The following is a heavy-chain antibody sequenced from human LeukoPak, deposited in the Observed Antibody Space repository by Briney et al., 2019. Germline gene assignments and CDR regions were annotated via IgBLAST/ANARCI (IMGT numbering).Heavy chain of an antibody. CDR1: GYTFTGYY. V-gene: IGHV1-69*13. Sequence: SVKVSCKASGYTFTGYYMHWVRQAPGQGLEWMGGIIPIFGTANYAQKFQGRVTITADESTSTAYMELSSLRSEDTAVYYCAILEMATIGDYWGQGTLVTVSS. J-gene: IGHJ4*02. CDR2: IIPIFGTA. CDR3: AILEMATIGDY. D-gene: IGHD5-24*01.